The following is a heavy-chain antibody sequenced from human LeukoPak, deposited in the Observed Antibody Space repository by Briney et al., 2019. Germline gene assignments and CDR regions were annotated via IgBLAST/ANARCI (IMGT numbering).Heavy chain of an antibody. CDR1: GFTFSDYY. V-gene: IGHV3-11*06. CDR3: ARDDWEWDF. Sequence: GGSLRLSCAASGFTFSDYYMSWIRQAPGKGLEWVSYTSSTSSYTNYADSVKGRFTISRDNSKNSLFLQMNSLKAEDTAVYYCARDDWEWDFWGQGTLVTVSS. CDR2: TSSTSSYT. J-gene: IGHJ4*02. D-gene: IGHD3-3*01.